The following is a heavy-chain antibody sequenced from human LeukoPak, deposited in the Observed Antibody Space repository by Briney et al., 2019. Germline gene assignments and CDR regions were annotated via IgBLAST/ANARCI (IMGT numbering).Heavy chain of an antibody. V-gene: IGHV3-21*01. CDR2: TSSSSSYI. CDR3: ARVGYSYGYDLNAFDI. Sequence: PGGSLRLSCAASGFTFNSNSMNWVRQAPGKGLEWVSSTSSSSSYIYYADSVKGRFTISRDNAKNSLYLQMNSLRAEDTAVYYCARVGYSYGYDLNAFDIWGQGTMVTVSS. D-gene: IGHD5-18*01. CDR1: GFTFNSNS. J-gene: IGHJ3*02.